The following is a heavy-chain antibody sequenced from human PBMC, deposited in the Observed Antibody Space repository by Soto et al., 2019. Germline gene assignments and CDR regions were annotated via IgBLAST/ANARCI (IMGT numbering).Heavy chain of an antibody. V-gene: IGHV2-26*01. CDR2: IFSTDEK. Sequence: QVTLKESGPVLVKPTETLTLTCTVSGFSLSNARMGVSWIRQPPGKALEWLAHIFSTDEKSYSTTLKSSLTISKDTSKSQVVLTMTNMDPVDTATYYCARTRRDSRADYWGQGTLVTVSS. CDR3: ARTRRDSRADY. CDR1: GFSLSNARMG. J-gene: IGHJ4*02. D-gene: IGHD3-22*01.